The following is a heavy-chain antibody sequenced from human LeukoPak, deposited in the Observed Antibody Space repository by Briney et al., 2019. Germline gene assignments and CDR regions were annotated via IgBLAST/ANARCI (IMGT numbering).Heavy chain of an antibody. CDR3: ASGGSKSSSTQYFQH. CDR1: GLTFSSYS. Sequence: GGSLRLSCAASGLTFSSYSMNWLGPTLGKGLEWVSSISISSNYIYYADSVTGRFTISRDNAKNSLDLQRNSLRVEDTAVYYCASGGSKSSSTQYFQHWGQGTLVTVSS. V-gene: IGHV3-21*01. J-gene: IGHJ1*01. D-gene: IGHD6-13*01. CDR2: ISISSNYI.